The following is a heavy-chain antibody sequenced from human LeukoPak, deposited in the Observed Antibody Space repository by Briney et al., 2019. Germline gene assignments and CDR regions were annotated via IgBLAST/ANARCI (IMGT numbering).Heavy chain of an antibody. Sequence: GASLKISCKGSGSSFTSYWISWVRQMPGKGLEWMGRIDPSDSYTNYSPSFQGHVTISADKSISTAYLQWSSLKASDTAMYYCARLIIRSSGWCNWFDPWGQGTLVTVSS. J-gene: IGHJ5*02. CDR3: ARLIIRSSGWCNWFDP. CDR2: IDPSDSYT. V-gene: IGHV5-10-1*01. D-gene: IGHD6-19*01. CDR1: GSSFTSYW.